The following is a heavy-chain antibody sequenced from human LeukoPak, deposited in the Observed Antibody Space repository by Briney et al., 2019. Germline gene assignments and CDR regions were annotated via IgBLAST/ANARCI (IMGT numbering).Heavy chain of an antibody. J-gene: IGHJ4*02. CDR2: IRSKSSGGTT. CDR1: GFTFGDYI. Sequence: HPGGSLRLSGTASGFTFGDYIMSWFRQAPGKGLEWVGFIRSKSSGGTTEYAASVKGRFTISRDDSKSIAYLQMNSLKTEDTAVYYCTVISGDYWGQGTLVTVSS. CDR3: TVISGDY. D-gene: IGHD2-21*01. V-gene: IGHV3-49*03.